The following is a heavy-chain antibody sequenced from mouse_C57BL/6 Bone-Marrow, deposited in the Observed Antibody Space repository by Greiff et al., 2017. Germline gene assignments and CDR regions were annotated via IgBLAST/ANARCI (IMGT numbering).Heavy chain of an antibody. CDR3: ARGVGTDWYFDV. J-gene: IGHJ1*03. D-gene: IGHD1-1*02. Sequence: VQLQQSGAELARPGASVKLSCKASGYTFTSHGISWVKQSTGQGLEWIGELYPRSGNTYYNEKFKGKATLTADKSSSTAYMELRSLTSEDSAVYFCARGVGTDWYFDVWGTGTTVTVSS. CDR2: LYPRSGNT. CDR1: GYTFTSHG. V-gene: IGHV1-81*01.